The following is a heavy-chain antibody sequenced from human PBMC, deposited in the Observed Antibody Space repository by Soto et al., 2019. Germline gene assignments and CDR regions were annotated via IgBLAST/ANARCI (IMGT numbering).Heavy chain of an antibody. Sequence: SVKVSCKASGGTFSSYAISWVRQAPGQGLEWMGGIIPIFGTANYAQKFQGRVTITADESTSTAYMELSSLRSEDTAVYYCARNPDYDFWHFDYWGQGTLVTVSS. CDR3: ARNPDYDFWHFDY. CDR2: IIPIFGTA. V-gene: IGHV1-69*13. D-gene: IGHD3-3*01. J-gene: IGHJ4*02. CDR1: GGTFSSYA.